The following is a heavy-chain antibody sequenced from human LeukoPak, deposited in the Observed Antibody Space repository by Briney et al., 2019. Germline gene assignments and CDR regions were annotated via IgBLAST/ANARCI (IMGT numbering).Heavy chain of an antibody. CDR2: ISYDGSNE. J-gene: IGHJ4*02. Sequence: PGGSLRLSCTASGFTFSNYCMHWFRQAPGKGLEWVAVISYDGSNEYYADSVKGRFTISRDSSKNTLFLQMNSLRPEDTAVYHCAQVALVGGYYPPLDYWGQGTLVTVSS. D-gene: IGHD3-22*01. CDR3: AQVALVGGYYPPLDY. V-gene: IGHV3-30*18. CDR1: GFTFSNYC.